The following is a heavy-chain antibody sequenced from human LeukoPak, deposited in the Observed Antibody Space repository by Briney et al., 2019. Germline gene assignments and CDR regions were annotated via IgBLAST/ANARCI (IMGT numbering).Heavy chain of an antibody. CDR3: ASRRIQLDYFDY. CDR1: GFTFSSYA. V-gene: IGHV3-23*01. D-gene: IGHD5-18*01. J-gene: IGHJ4*02. Sequence: TGGSLRLSSAASGFTFSSYAMSWVRQAPGKGLEWVSAISGSGGSTYYADSVKGRFTISRDNSKNTLYLQMNSLRAEDTAVYYCASRRIQLDYFDYWGQGTLVTVSS. CDR2: ISGSGGST.